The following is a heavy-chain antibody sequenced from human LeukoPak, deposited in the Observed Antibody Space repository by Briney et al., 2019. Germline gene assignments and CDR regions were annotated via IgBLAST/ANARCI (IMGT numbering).Heavy chain of an antibody. J-gene: IGHJ3*02. Sequence: GESLKISCKGSGYTFTGYYMHWVRQAPGQGLEWMGWINPDSGGTNYAQKFQGRVTLTRDTSIGTAFMDLSELRSDDTAVYYCARDRGGDTFDIWGQGTMVTVSS. CDR3: ARDRGGDTFDI. CDR1: GYTFTGYY. V-gene: IGHV1-2*02. D-gene: IGHD5-24*01. CDR2: INPDSGGT.